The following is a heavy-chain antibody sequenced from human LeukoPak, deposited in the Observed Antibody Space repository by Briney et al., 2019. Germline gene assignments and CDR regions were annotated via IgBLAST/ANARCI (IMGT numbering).Heavy chain of an antibody. V-gene: IGHV1-2*02. J-gene: IGHJ4*02. CDR3: ARESQHQEWLNVXXFDX. CDR2: INPNSGGT. Sequence: ASVKVSCKASGYTFTGYYMHWVRQAPGQGLEWMGWINPNSGGTNYAQKFQGRVTMTRDTSISTAYMELSRLRSDGTAVYYCARESQHQEWLNVXXFDXXXQGXLVTV. D-gene: IGHD3-3*01. CDR1: GYTFTGYY.